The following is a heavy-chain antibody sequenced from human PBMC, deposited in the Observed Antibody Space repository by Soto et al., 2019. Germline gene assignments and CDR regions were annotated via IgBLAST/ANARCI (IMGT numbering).Heavy chain of an antibody. CDR1: GGSISSYF. CDR3: ARDGYDGSGSPYPAY. J-gene: IGHJ4*02. D-gene: IGHD3-10*01. V-gene: IGHV4-59*13. Sequence: AETLSLTCTVSGGSISSYFWSWIRESPVNGLEWIGYIYYLGSTDYRPSLKSRVTISVDTSKRQFSLRLTSVTAADTAVYYCARDGYDGSGSPYPAYWGPGTQVTVSS. CDR2: IYYLGST.